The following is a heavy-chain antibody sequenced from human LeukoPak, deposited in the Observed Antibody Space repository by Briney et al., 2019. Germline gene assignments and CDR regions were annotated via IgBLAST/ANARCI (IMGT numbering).Heavy chain of an antibody. CDR1: GFTFSSYA. CDR3: AKGAALGIDY. CDR2: ITTSGGST. D-gene: IGHD3-10*01. Sequence: GGSLRLSCAASGFTFSSYAMSWVRQAPGEGLQWVSSITTSGGSTYYADSVKGRFTISRDNSKNTLYLQMNSLRAEDTAVYYCAKGAALGIDYWGQGTLVTVSS. V-gene: IGHV3-23*01. J-gene: IGHJ4*02.